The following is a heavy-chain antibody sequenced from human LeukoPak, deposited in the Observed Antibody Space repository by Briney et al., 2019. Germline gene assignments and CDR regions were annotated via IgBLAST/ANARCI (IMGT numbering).Heavy chain of an antibody. J-gene: IGHJ6*02. CDR1: GGSFSGYY. D-gene: IGHD2-2*01. CDR3: ARVSGGDIVVVPAAELRYGMDV. Sequence: PSETLSLTCAVYGGSFSGYYWSWIRQPPGKGLEWIGEINHNGSTNYNPSLKSRVTISVDTSKNQFSLKLSSVTAADTAVYYCARVSGGDIVVVPAAELRYGMDVWGQGTTVTVSS. CDR2: INHNGST. V-gene: IGHV4-34*01.